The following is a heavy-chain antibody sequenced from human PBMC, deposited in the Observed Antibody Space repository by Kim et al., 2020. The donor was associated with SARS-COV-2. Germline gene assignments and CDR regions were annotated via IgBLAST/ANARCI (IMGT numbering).Heavy chain of an antibody. D-gene: IGHD3-22*01. Sequence: SVKGRFTISRDNSKNTLYLQMNSLRAEDTAVYYCARENYYDSSGYSPFRYWGQGTLVTVSS. V-gene: IGHV3-30*07. CDR3: ARENYYDSSGYSPFRY. J-gene: IGHJ4*02.